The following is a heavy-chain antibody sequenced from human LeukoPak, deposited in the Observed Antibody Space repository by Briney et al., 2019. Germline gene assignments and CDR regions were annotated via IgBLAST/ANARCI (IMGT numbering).Heavy chain of an antibody. D-gene: IGHD4-17*01. CDR1: GYSFTSYW. J-gene: IGHJ4*02. CDR2: IYPGDSDT. CDR3: ARSGDHYYFDY. V-gene: IGHV5-51*01. Sequence: GDSLKISCEGSGYSFTSYWIGWVRQMPGKGLEWMGIIYPGDSDTKYSPSFQGQVTISADKSISTAYLQWSSLKASDTAFYYCARSGDHYYFDYWGQGTLVTVSS.